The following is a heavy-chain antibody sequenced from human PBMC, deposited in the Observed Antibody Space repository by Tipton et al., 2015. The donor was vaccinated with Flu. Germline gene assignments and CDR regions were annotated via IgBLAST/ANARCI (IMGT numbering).Heavy chain of an antibody. V-gene: IGHV4-39*01. Sequence: TLSLTCTVSGDSINNYEYFWAWIRRSPGKGLEWIGSIFHTGSTFYNPSLKSRVAMSVDTSKNQSSLKLSSVTAADTAVFYCASLFSGYQVYYFDFWGQGTPVTVSS. CDR3: ASLFSGYQVYYFDF. D-gene: IGHD5-12*01. CDR1: GDSINNYEYF. J-gene: IGHJ4*02. CDR2: IFHTGST.